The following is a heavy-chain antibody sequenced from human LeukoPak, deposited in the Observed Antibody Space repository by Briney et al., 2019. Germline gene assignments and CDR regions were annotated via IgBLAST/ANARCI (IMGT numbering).Heavy chain of an antibody. CDR3: AKDILAAGLFFDY. CDR2: ISNKGSSSTT. D-gene: IGHD6-13*01. Sequence: GRSLRLSCAASGFTFSSYGMHWVRQAPGKGLEWVAYISNKGSSSTTYYADSVKGRFTISRDDAQNSLYLQMNSLRADDTAVYYCAKDILAAGLFFDYWGQGILVTVSS. CDR1: GFTFSSYG. V-gene: IGHV3-48*04. J-gene: IGHJ4*02.